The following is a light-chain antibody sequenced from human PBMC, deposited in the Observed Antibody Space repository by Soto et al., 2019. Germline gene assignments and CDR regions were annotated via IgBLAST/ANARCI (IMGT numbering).Light chain of an antibody. CDR2: DAS. Sequence: DIQMTQSPPTLSASVGDRVTITYRASQSIGRFLAWYQHQPGKAPKLLIYDASTLESGVPSRFSGTGSGTEFTFSITSLQPEDFGTYYCQQCYMGWTFGQGTKVDIK. CDR1: QSIGRF. CDR3: QQCYMGWT. V-gene: IGKV1-5*01. J-gene: IGKJ1*01.